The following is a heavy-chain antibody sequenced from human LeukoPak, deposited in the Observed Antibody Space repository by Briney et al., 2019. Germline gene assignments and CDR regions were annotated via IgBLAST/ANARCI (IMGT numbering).Heavy chain of an antibody. Sequence: PGGSLKLSCAASGFTFSGSTIHWVRQASGKGLEWVGRIRSQVNNYATAYAASVKGSFTISRDDSQNTVYLQMNSLKTEDTAVYYCTTSPPRTNRFDPWGQGTLVTVSS. CDR3: TTSPPRTNRFDP. V-gene: IGHV3-73*01. D-gene: IGHD1-14*01. CDR2: IRSQVNNYAT. CDR1: GFTFSGST. J-gene: IGHJ5*02.